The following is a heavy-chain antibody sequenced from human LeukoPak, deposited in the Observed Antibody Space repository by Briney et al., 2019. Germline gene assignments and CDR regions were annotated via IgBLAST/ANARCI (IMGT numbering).Heavy chain of an antibody. CDR1: GFTFSSYA. CDR3: AKAFTPSGYYYNY. Sequence: SGGSLRLSCAASGFTFSSYAMSWVRQAPGKGLEWVSGISDSGGSTYYADSAKGRFTISRDNFKSTVYLQMNSLRAEDTAVYYCAKAFTPSGYYYNYWGQGTLVTVSS. D-gene: IGHD3-22*01. CDR2: ISDSGGST. J-gene: IGHJ4*02. V-gene: IGHV3-23*01.